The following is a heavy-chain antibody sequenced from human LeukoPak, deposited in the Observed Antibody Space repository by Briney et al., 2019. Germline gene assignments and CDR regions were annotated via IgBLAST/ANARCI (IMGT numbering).Heavy chain of an antibody. J-gene: IGHJ4*02. CDR1: GFTFSSYG. Sequence: GGSLRLSCAASGFTFSSYGMHWARQAPGKGLEWVAFIRYDGSNKYYADSVKGRFTISRDNSENTLYLQMNSLRAEDTAVYYCAKDRTFLGLRYYFDYWGQGTLVTVSS. CDR3: AKDRTFLGLRYYFDY. D-gene: IGHD2/OR15-2a*01. CDR2: IRYDGSNK. V-gene: IGHV3-30*02.